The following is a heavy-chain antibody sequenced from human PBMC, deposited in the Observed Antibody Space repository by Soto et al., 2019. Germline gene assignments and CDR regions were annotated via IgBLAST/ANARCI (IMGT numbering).Heavy chain of an antibody. V-gene: IGHV4-59*08. D-gene: IGHD6-19*01. J-gene: IGHJ4*02. CDR2: ISYSGST. Sequence: QVQLQESGPGLVKPSETLSLTCTVSGGSLSNYYWSWIRQPPGKGLEWIGYISYSGSTNYNPSLKSRATMSIDRSNSQFSLRLTSVTAAVAAVYYCARLSGSGWYTAAYWGQGTLVTVSS. CDR3: ARLSGSGWYTAAY. CDR1: GGSLSNYY.